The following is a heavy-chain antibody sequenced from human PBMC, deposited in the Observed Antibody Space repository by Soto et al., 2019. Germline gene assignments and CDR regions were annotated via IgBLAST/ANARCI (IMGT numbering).Heavy chain of an antibody. CDR1: GGTFSSYT. J-gene: IGHJ6*02. CDR3: ASLMSSGYYFGMDF. CDR2: IIPILGIA. Sequence: QVQLVQSGAEVKKPGSSVKVSCKASGGTFSSYTISWVRQAPGQGLEWMGRIIPILGIATYAQKVQGRVTIAAENSTSTAYTALSSRRSEATAVYYCASLMSSGYYFGMDFWGQGTTVTVSS. V-gene: IGHV1-69*02. D-gene: IGHD3-10*01.